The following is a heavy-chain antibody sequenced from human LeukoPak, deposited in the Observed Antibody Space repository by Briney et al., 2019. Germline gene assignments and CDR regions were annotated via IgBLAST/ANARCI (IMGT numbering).Heavy chain of an antibody. CDR2: INSDGSRT. D-gene: IGHD3-16*02. Sequence: GGSLRLSCAASGFTFSSYWMHWVRQAPGKGLVWVSRINSDGSRTTYADSVKGRFTISRDNSKNTLFLQMSSLRPEDTAVYYCAKVSGFKITFGGVIDWGQGTLVTVSS. V-gene: IGHV3-74*01. CDR1: GFTFSSYW. J-gene: IGHJ4*02. CDR3: AKVSGFKITFGGVID.